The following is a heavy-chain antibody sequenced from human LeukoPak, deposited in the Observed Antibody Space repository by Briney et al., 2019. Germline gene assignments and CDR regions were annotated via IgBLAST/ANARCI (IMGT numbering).Heavy chain of an antibody. CDR2: IIPIFGTA. CDR3: ARSDYGGNSFYYYYYMDV. Sequence: GASVKVSCKASGGTFSSYAISWVRQAPGQGLEWMGGIIPIFGTANYAQKFQGRVTITADKSTSTAYMELSSLRSEDTAVYYCARSDYGGNSFYYYYYMDVWGKGTTVTVSS. V-gene: IGHV1-69*06. CDR1: GGTFSSYA. J-gene: IGHJ6*03. D-gene: IGHD4-23*01.